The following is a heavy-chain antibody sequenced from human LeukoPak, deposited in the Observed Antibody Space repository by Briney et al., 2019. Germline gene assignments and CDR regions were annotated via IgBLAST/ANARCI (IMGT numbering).Heavy chain of an antibody. CDR2: IYNDGSST. J-gene: IGHJ4*02. V-gene: IGHV3-74*01. CDR3: AKERQVTRSGFDY. D-gene: IGHD2-21*02. Sequence: GGSLRLSCAASGFTFSNYWMHWVRQAPGKGLVWVSRIYNDGSSTSYADSVKGRFTISRDNSKNTLYLQINSLRAEDTAVYYCAKERQVTRSGFDYWGQGTLVTVSS. CDR1: GFTFSNYW.